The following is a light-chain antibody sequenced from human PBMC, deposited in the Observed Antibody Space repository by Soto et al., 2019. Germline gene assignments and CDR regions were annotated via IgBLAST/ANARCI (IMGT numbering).Light chain of an antibody. CDR2: DAS. J-gene: IGKJ5*01. V-gene: IGKV3-15*01. CDR1: QSVSNY. CDR3: QQCHYWPPI. Sequence: IVLTQPPATLALSPWERPNLSCRASQSVSNYLSWYQQKPGLAPRLLIYDASTGATDIPARFSGSGSGTEFTLTIDSLRSDDFGVYYCQQCHYWPPILGQGTRLEIK.